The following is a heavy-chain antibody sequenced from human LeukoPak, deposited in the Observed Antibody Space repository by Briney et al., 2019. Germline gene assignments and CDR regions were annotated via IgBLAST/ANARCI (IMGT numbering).Heavy chain of an antibody. CDR2: IYYSGST. J-gene: IGHJ4*02. D-gene: IGHD1-26*01. CDR1: GGSISSYY. CDR3: ARQVVGAPFDN. V-gene: IGHV4-59*08. Sequence: SETLSLTCTVPGGSISSYYWSWIRQPPGKGLEWIGYIYYSGSTNYNPSLKSRVTISVDTSKNQFSLNLSSVTAADTAVYYCARQVVGAPFDNWGQGTLVTVSS.